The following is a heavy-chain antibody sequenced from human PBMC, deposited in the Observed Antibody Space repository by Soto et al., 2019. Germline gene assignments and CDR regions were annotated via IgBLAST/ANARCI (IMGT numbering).Heavy chain of an antibody. CDR3: TTLLGRDWNYVNYFDY. CDR1: GFTFSNAW. V-gene: IGHV3-15*07. CDR2: IKGKTDGGTT. D-gene: IGHD1-7*01. J-gene: IGHJ4*02. Sequence: GGSLRLSCAASGFTFSNAWMNWVRQAPGKGLEWVGRIKGKTDGGTTDYAAPVKGRFTIQRDDSKTTLYLQMNSLKTEDTAVDYGTTLLGRDWNYVNYFDYWGQGTLVTVSS.